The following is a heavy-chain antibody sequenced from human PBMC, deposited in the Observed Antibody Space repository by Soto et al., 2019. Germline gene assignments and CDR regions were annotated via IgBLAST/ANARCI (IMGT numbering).Heavy chain of an antibody. CDR2: IRSKAYGGTT. CDR1: GFTFGDYA. J-gene: IGHJ4*02. Sequence: GGSLRLSCTASGFTFGDYAMSWVRQAPGKGLEWVGFIRSKAYGGTTEYAASVKGRFTISRDDSKSIAYLQMNSLKTEDTAVYYCTPYYYDSSGYVDYWGQGTLVTVSS. V-gene: IGHV3-49*04. D-gene: IGHD3-22*01. CDR3: TPYYYDSSGYVDY.